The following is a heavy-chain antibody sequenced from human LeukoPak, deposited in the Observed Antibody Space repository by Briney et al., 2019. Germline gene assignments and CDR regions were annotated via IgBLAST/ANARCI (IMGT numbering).Heavy chain of an antibody. CDR3: AKYRRYYYGSGSPTSP. CDR1: GFTFSSYS. Sequence: GGSLRLSCAASGFTFSSYSMSWVRQAPGKGLEWVSGISESGGSTYYADSVKGRFTISRDNSKNTLYLQMDSLRAEDTAVYYCAKYRRYYYGSGSPTSPWGQGTLVTVSS. D-gene: IGHD3-10*01. J-gene: IGHJ5*02. V-gene: IGHV3-23*01. CDR2: ISESGGST.